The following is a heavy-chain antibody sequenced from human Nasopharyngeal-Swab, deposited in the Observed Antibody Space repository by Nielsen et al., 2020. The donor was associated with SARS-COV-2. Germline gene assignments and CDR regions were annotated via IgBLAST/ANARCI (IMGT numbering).Heavy chain of an antibody. CDR3: ARDGAAPHLLRWVVTPEA. CDR1: GGTFSSYA. J-gene: IGHJ5*02. CDR2: IIPILGIA. Sequence: SVKVSCKASGGTFSSYAISWVRQAPGQGLEWMGRIIPILGIANYAQKFQGRVTITAGKSTRTAYMELSSLRSEDTAVYYCARDGAAPHLLRWVVTPEAWGQGTLVTVSS. V-gene: IGHV1-69*04. D-gene: IGHD4-23*01.